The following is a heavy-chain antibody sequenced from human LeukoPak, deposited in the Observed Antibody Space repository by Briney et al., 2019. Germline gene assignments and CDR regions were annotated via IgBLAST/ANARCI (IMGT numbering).Heavy chain of an antibody. D-gene: IGHD3-10*01. CDR3: ARYWAGASYYPSSLDY. Sequence: GSSVKVSCKASGYTFTGYYMHWVRQAPGQGLEWMGWINPNSGGTNYAQKFQGRVTMTRDTSISTAYMELSRLRSDDTAVYYCARYWAGASYYPSSLDYWGQGTLVTVSS. J-gene: IGHJ4*02. V-gene: IGHV1-2*02. CDR2: INPNSGGT. CDR1: GYTFTGYY.